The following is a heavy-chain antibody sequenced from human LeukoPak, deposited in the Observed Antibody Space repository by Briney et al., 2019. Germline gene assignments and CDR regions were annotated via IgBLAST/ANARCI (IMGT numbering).Heavy chain of an antibody. D-gene: IGHD3-22*01. Sequence: GESLKISCKGSGYSFTSYWIGWVRQMPGKGLEWMGIIYPGDSDTRYSPSFQGQVTISADKSISTAYLQWSSLKASDTAMYYCAGTYYYDSSGPAEYFQHWGQGTLVTVSS. CDR2: IYPGDSDT. CDR3: AGTYYYDSSGPAEYFQH. CDR1: GYSFTSYW. J-gene: IGHJ1*01. V-gene: IGHV5-51*01.